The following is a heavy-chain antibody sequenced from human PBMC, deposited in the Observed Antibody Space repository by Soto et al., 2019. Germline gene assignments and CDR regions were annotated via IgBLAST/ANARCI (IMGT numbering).Heavy chain of an antibody. CDR1: GFTVSSNY. D-gene: IGHD3-3*01. J-gene: IGHJ3*02. V-gene: IGHV3-66*01. CDR2: IYSGGST. CDR3: ARGPSLRFLEWADAFDI. Sequence: GGSLRLSCAASGFTVSSNYMSWVRQAPGKGLEWVSVIYSGGSTYYADSVKGRFTISRDNSKNTLYLQMNSLRAEDTAVYYCARGPSLRFLEWADAFDIWGQGTMVTVSS.